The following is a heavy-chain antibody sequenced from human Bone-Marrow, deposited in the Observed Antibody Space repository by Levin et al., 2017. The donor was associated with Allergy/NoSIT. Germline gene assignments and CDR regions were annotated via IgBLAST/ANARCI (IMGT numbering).Heavy chain of an antibody. V-gene: IGHV3-21*01. J-gene: IGHJ3*01. D-gene: IGHD3-22*01. CDR2: ISSSSSYI. CDR3: ARALDDDDSGYFYATPGAWEI. CDR1: GFTFSTYF. Sequence: GGSLRLSCAASGFTFSTYFMNWVRQAPGKGLEWVSSISSSSSYIYYADSVKGRFTISRDNAQNSVHLQMNSLRAEDTAVYYCARALDDDDSGYFYATPGAWEIWGQGTMLNVSS.